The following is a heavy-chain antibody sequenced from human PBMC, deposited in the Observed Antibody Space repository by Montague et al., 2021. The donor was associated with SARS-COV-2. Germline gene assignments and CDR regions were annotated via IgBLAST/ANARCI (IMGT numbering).Heavy chain of an antibody. D-gene: IGHD3-22*01. J-gene: IGHJ3*02. CDR2: IYYSGST. Sequence: TLSLTCTVSGGSISSGGYYWSWIRQRPGKGLEWIAYIYYSGSTYYNPSLKSRVSISVDTSKNQFSLKLSSVTAADSAVYYCARDSGYYDSSGYSYDAFDIWGQGTKVTVSS. CDR1: GGSISSGGYY. CDR3: ARDSGYYDSSGYSYDAFDI. V-gene: IGHV4-31*03.